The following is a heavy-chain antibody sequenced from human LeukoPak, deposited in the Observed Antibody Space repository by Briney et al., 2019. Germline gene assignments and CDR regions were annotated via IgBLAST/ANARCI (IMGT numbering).Heavy chain of an antibody. J-gene: IGHJ5*02. CDR1: GGSISSGSYY. CDR3: ARGRGYCSSTSCYSFSWFDP. Sequence: SETLSLTCTVSGGSISSGSYYWSWIRQPAGKGLEWIGRIYTSGSTNYNPSLKSRVTISVDTSKNLFSLKLSSVTAADTAVYYCARGRGYCSSTSCYSFSWFDPWGQGTLVTVSS. D-gene: IGHD2-2*01. V-gene: IGHV4-61*02. CDR2: IYTSGST.